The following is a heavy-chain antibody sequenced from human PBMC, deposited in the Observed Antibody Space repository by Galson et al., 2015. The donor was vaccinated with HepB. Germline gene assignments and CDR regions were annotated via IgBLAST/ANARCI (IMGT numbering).Heavy chain of an antibody. CDR3: ATSTVDWLLYYYYGMDV. D-gene: IGHD3-9*01. V-gene: IGHV3-30*03. CDR2: ISYDGSNK. CDR1: GFTFSSYG. Sequence: SLRLSCAASGFTFSSYGMHWVRQAPGKGLEWVAVISYDGSNKYYADSVKGRFTISRDNSKNTLYLQMNSLRAEDTAVYYCATSTVDWLLYYYYGMDVWGQGTTVTVSS. J-gene: IGHJ6*02.